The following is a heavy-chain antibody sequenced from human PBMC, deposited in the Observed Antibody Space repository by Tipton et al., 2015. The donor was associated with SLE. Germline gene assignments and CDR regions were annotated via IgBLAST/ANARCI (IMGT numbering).Heavy chain of an antibody. CDR1: GFTFSNHW. V-gene: IGHV3-23*01. D-gene: IGHD6-19*01. J-gene: IGHJ6*03. CDR2: ISDSGGST. CDR3: ARGHSSAWESSYFFQYYFDV. Sequence: SLRLSCAASGFTFSNHWMHWVRQVPGKGLVWVSAISDSGGSTYYADSVKGRFTISRDNSKNTLYLQMNSLGTEDTAVYYCARGHSSAWESSYFFQYYFDVWGKGTTVTVSS.